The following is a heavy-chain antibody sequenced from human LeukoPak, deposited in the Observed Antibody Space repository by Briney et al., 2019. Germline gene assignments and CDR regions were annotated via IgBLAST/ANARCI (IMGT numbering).Heavy chain of an antibody. CDR2: IYSGGST. J-gene: IGHJ5*02. V-gene: IGHV3-53*01. CDR3: ARALAGYSSGWSTGDNWFDP. CDR1: GFTVSSNY. D-gene: IGHD6-19*01. Sequence: GGSLRLSCAGSGFTVSSNYMTWVRQAPGKGLEWLSVIYSGGSTYYADSVKGRFTISRDNSKNTLYLQMNSLRAEDTAVYYCARALAGYSSGWSTGDNWFDPWGQGTLVTVSS.